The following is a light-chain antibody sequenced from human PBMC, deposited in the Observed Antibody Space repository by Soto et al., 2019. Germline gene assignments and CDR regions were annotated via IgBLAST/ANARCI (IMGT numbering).Light chain of an antibody. J-gene: IGKJ5*01. CDR3: QQRSNWPREIT. V-gene: IGKV3-11*01. CDR1: RSVSSS. CDR2: DAS. Sequence: EIVLTQSPATLSLSPGERATLSCRASRSVSSSLAWYQQKPGQAPRLLIYDASNRATGIPARFSGSGSGTDFTLTISSLEPEDFAVYYCQQRSNWPREITFGQGTRLEIK.